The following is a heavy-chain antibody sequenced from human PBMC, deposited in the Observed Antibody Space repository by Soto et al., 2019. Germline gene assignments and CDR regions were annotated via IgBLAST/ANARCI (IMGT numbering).Heavy chain of an antibody. V-gene: IGHV4-39*01. CDR2: IYYSGST. J-gene: IGHJ3*02. D-gene: IGHD3-22*01. CDR3: ATPFPYYYDSSGYYFLGAFDI. Sequence: SETLSLTCTVSGGSISSSSYYWGWIRQPPGKGLEWIGSIYYSGSTYYNPSLKSRVTISVDTSKKQFSLKLSSVTAADTAVYYCATPFPYYYDSSGYYFLGAFDIWGQGTMVTVSS. CDR1: GGSISSSSYY.